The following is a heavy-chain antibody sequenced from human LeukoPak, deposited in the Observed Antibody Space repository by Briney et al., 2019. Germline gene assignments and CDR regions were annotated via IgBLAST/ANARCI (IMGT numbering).Heavy chain of an antibody. J-gene: IGHJ4*02. Sequence: GGSLRLXCAASGFTFSGSAMHWVRQASGKELEWVGRIRSKANSYATAYAASVKGRFTISRDDSKNTAYLQMNSLKTEDTAVYYCTSPLRLGELQGRDYWGQGTLVTVSS. CDR2: IRSKANSYAT. CDR1: GFTFSGSA. CDR3: TSPLRLGELQGRDY. D-gene: IGHD3-16*01. V-gene: IGHV3-73*01.